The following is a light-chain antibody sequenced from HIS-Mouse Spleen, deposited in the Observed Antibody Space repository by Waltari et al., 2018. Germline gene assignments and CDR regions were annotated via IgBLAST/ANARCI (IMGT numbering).Light chain of an antibody. V-gene: IGKV1-33*01. CDR1: QDISNY. Sequence: DIQMTQSPSSLSASVGDRVTITCQASQDISNYLNWYQQKPGKAPKLLIYDASNLETGVPSRFSGSGSGTDFTFTISSLQPEDIATYYCQQYDNLPPRTFGPRTKVDIK. CDR3: QQYDNLPPRT. J-gene: IGKJ3*01. CDR2: DAS.